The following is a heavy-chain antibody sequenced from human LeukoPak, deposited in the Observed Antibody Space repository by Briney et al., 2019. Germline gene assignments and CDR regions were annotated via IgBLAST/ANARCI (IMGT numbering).Heavy chain of an antibody. CDR3: ARATNFYYYYGMDV. CDR1: GYTFTTYY. CDR2: INPSSGAT. D-gene: IGHD1-26*01. Sequence: ASVKVSSKPSGYTFTTYYIYWVRQAPRQGLEWMGIINPSSGATNYAQKFQGRVTMTRDTSTSTVYMELSSQRSEDTAVYYCARATNFYYYYGMDVWGQGTTVTVSS. J-gene: IGHJ6*02. V-gene: IGHV1-46*01.